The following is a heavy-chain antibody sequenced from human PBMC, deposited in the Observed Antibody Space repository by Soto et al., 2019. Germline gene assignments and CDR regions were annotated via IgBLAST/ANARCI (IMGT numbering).Heavy chain of an antibody. CDR3: AKDRGGRTFLEWLLVAFDY. CDR1: GFTFSKFA. J-gene: IGHJ4*02. Sequence: EVQLLESGGGLVQPGGSLRLSCAASGFTFSKFAMGWVAQAPGKGLEWAQLSGDSGDNTYYADSVKGRFTISRDNSKDTLSLQMNSLRDEDTAIYYCAKDRGGRTFLEWLLVAFDYWGQGTLVTVSS. D-gene: IGHD3-3*02. V-gene: IGHV3-23*01. CDR2: SGDSGDNT.